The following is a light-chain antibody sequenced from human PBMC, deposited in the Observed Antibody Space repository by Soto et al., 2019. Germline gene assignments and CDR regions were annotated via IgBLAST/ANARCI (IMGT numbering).Light chain of an antibody. J-gene: IGLJ1*01. CDR3: NSYTSDTTVIYV. Sequence: QSALTQPASVSGSPGQSITISCTGTSSDVGAYKYVSWYQQHPDKAPKLIIYDVSNRPSGVSNRFSGSKSGNTASLTISGLQAEDEADYYCNSYTSDTTVIYVFGSGTKLTVL. CDR1: SSDVGAYKY. CDR2: DVS. V-gene: IGLV2-14*03.